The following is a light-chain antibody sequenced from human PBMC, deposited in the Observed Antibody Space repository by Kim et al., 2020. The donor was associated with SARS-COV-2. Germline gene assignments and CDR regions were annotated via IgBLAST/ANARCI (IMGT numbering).Light chain of an antibody. J-gene: IGKJ4*01. V-gene: IGKV1-9*01. CDR3: QQLNNYPLT. Sequence: ALDGDRVTLTCRASQGISSYLAWYQQKPGKAPKLLIYAASTLQSGVPSRFSGSGSGTEFTLTISSLQPEDFATYYCQQLNNYPLTFGGGTKVEIK. CDR2: AAS. CDR1: QGISSY.